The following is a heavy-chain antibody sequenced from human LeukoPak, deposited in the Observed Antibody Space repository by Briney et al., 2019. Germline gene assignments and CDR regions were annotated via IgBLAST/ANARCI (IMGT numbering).Heavy chain of an antibody. V-gene: IGHV1-46*01. CDR1: GYTFTSYY. CDR3: ARDSAVDIVATIRNWYFDL. CDR2: INPSGGST. J-gene: IGHJ2*01. Sequence: ASVKVSCKASGYTFTSYYMHWVRQAPGQGLEWMGIINPSGGSTSYAQKCQGRVTMTRDTSTSTVYMELSSLRSEDTAVYYCARDSAVDIVATIRNWYFDLWGRAPWSLSPQ. D-gene: IGHD5-12*01.